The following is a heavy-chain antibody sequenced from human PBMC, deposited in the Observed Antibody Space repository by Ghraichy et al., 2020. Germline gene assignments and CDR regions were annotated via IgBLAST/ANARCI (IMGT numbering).Heavy chain of an antibody. Sequence: SCAASGFTFSSYWMTWLRQAPGKGLEWVANIKQDESVKNYLDSVKGRFTISRDNARSSLFLQMNSLRAEDTAIYYCARDPGQRRGSTYYDLLDVWGQGTMVTVSS. J-gene: IGHJ3*01. CDR3: ARDPGQRRGSTYYDLLDV. CDR2: IKQDESVK. V-gene: IGHV3-7*01. D-gene: IGHD1-26*01. CDR1: GFTFSSYW.